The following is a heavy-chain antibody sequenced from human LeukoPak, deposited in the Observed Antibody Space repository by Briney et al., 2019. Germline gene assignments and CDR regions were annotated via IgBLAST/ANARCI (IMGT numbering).Heavy chain of an antibody. D-gene: IGHD4-17*01. CDR2: ISTSVSTI. Sequence: PEGSLRLSCAASGFAFSSYERNWVRQAPGKGLEWVSYISTSVSTIYYGDSVKGRFTISRDNAKNSLFLQMNILRAEDTAVYYCARGSDYGVGAFDIWGQGTMVTVSS. CDR1: GFAFSSYE. V-gene: IGHV3-48*03. CDR3: ARGSDYGVGAFDI. J-gene: IGHJ3*02.